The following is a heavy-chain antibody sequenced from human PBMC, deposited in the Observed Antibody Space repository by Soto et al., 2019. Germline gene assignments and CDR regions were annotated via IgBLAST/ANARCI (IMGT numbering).Heavy chain of an antibody. CDR3: ASGAGWELEY. CDR1: GFTFSTYW. CDR2: IKKDGSET. J-gene: IGHJ4*02. Sequence: EVRLVESGGGLVQPGGSLRLSCAASGFTFSTYWMNRVRQAPGMGLEWLAIIKKDGSETHYVDSVKGRFTISRDNAKNSVFLQMNSLRADDTAVYYCASGAGWELEYWGQGALVTVSS. V-gene: IGHV3-7*03. D-gene: IGHD1-26*01.